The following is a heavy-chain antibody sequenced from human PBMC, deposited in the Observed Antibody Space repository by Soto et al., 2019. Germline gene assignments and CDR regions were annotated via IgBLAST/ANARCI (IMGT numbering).Heavy chain of an antibody. Sequence: GESLKISCKGSGYSFTSYWINWVRQMPGKGLEWMGRIDPSDSYTNYSPSFQGLVTISADKSISTAYLQWSSLKASDTAIYYCARTSMQSRGYTYGHGGMDVWGQGTTVT. CDR1: GYSFTSYW. V-gene: IGHV5-10-1*01. CDR2: IDPSDSYT. D-gene: IGHD5-18*01. J-gene: IGHJ6*02. CDR3: ARTSMQSRGYTYGHGGMDV.